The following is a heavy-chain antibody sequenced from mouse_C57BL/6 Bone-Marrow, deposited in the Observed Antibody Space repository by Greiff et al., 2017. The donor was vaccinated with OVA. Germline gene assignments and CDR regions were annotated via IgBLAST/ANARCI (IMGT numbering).Heavy chain of an antibody. CDR2: ISSGSSTI. CDR1: GFTFSDYG. D-gene: IGHD1-1*01. J-gene: IGHJ1*03. Sequence: EVMLVESGGGLVKPGGSLKLSCAASGFTFSDYGMHWVRPAPEKGLEWVAYISSGSSTIYYADTVKGRFTISSDNAKNTLFLQMPSLRSEDTAMYYCARNYYGSSRYFDGWGTGTTVTVSS. CDR3: ARNYYGSSRYFDG. V-gene: IGHV5-17*01.